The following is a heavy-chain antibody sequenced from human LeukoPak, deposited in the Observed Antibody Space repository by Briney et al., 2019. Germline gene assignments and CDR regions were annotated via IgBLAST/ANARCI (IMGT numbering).Heavy chain of an antibody. J-gene: IGHJ6*02. CDR3: ARGLPYYYYYYGMDV. Sequence: KPSETLSLICAVYGGSFSGYYWSWIRQPPGKGLEWIGEINHSGSTNYNPSLKSRVTISVDTSKNQFSLKLSSVTAADTAVYYCARGLPYYYYYYGMDVWGQGTTVTVSS. CDR2: INHSGST. V-gene: IGHV4-34*01. CDR1: GGSFSGYY.